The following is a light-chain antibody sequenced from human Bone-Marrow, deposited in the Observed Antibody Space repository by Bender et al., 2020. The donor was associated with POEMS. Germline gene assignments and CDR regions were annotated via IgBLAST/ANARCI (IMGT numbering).Light chain of an antibody. CDR2: SNN. J-gene: IGLJ3*02. CDR1: SSNFGNNA. CDR3: SSWDDSLNGWV. V-gene: IGLV1-44*01. Sequence: SVLTQPPSASGTPGQSVTISCSGTSSNFGNNAANWYQHVPGTAPKLLIYSNNQRPSGVPVRFSASTSGTSASLAITGLHSGDETDYNCSSWDDSLNGWVFGGGTKLTVL.